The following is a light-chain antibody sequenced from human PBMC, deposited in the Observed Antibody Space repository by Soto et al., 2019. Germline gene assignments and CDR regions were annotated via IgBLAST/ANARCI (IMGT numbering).Light chain of an antibody. CDR2: GTS. J-gene: IGKJ4*01. CDR1: QSINSDY. CDR3: QQYDSSSLT. Sequence: ELVLTQSPGTLSLSPGERATLSCRASQSINSDYLAWYQQKPGQAPRLLIYGTSSRATGIPDRFSGSGSGTDFTLTISSLEPEDFAVYYCQQYDSSSLTFGGGTKVEIK. V-gene: IGKV3-20*01.